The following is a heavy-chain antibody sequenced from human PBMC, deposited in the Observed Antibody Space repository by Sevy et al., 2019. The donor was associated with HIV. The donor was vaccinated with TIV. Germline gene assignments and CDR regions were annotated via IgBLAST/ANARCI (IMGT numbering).Heavy chain of an antibody. Sequence: GGSLRLSCSASGFTFSSYAMHWVRQAPGKGLEYVSAISSNGGSTYYADSVKGRFTISRDNSKNTLYLQMSSLGAEDTAVYYCVKDPGGCSGGSCYQTTGFLDYWGQGTLVTVSS. V-gene: IGHV3-64D*06. CDR1: GFTFSSYA. J-gene: IGHJ4*02. CDR2: ISSNGGST. CDR3: VKDPGGCSGGSCYQTTGFLDY. D-gene: IGHD2-15*01.